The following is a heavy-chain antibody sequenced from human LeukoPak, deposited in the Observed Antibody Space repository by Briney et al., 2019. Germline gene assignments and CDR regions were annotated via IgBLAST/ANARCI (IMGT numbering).Heavy chain of an antibody. CDR1: GFTFSNFW. D-gene: IGHD2-2*01. V-gene: IGHV3-74*03. Sequence: QSGGSLRLSCAASGFTFSNFWMHWVRHTPGKGLVGVSRINSDGSSAMYADSVKGRFTISRDNAKNTLYLHMNSLRAEDTAVYYCARDRGYCSSTSCWESCYWGQGTLVTVSS. CDR2: INSDGSSA. CDR3: ARDRGYCSSTSCWESCY. J-gene: IGHJ4*02.